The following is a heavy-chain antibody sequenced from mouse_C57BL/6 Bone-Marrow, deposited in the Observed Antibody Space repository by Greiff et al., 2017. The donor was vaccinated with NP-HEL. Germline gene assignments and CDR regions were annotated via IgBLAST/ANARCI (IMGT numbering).Heavy chain of an antibody. Sequence: QVQLKQPGAELVKPGASVKLSCKASGYTFTSYWMQWVKQRPGQGLEWIGEIDPSDSYTNYNQKFKGKATLTVDTSSSTAYMQLSSLTSEDSAVYYCAREEIYYDYDGFAYWGQGTLVTVSA. CDR2: IDPSDSYT. J-gene: IGHJ3*01. V-gene: IGHV1-50*01. D-gene: IGHD2-4*01. CDR3: AREEIYYDYDGFAY. CDR1: GYTFTSYW.